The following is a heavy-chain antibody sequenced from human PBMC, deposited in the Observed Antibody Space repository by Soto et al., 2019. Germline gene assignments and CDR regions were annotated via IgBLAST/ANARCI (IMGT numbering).Heavy chain of an antibody. D-gene: IGHD3-22*01. Sequence: QVTLKESGPVLVKPTETLTLTCTVSGFSLSNARMGVSWIRQPPGKALEWLAHIFSNDEKSYSTSLKSRLTISQHPSTSQVVLTMTNMDPVDTATYYCARSTRDYYDSSGYYYRSWGQGTLVTVSA. CDR1: GFSLSNARMG. CDR2: IFSNDEK. CDR3: ARSTRDYYDSSGYYYRS. J-gene: IGHJ4*02. V-gene: IGHV2-26*01.